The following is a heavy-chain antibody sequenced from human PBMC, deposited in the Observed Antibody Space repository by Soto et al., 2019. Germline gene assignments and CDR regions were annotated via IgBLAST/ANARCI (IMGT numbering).Heavy chain of an antibody. D-gene: IGHD2-15*01. CDR3: ARRKVVVAAYYYYYGMDV. CDR1: GGSISSSSYY. J-gene: IGHJ6*02. V-gene: IGHV4-39*01. Sequence: PSETLSLTCTVSGGSISSSSYYWFWMRQPPGKGLEWIGSIYYSGSTYYNPSLKSRVTISVDTSKNQFSLKLSSVTAADTAVYYCARRKVVVAAYYYYYGMDVWGQGTTVTVSS. CDR2: IYYSGST.